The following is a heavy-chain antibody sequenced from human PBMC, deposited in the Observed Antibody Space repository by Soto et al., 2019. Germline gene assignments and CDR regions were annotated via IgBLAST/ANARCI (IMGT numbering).Heavy chain of an antibody. CDR3: AKNGGRPTASYGMDV. D-gene: IGHD3-16*01. CDR1: GFTFSSYG. V-gene: IGHV3-30*18. J-gene: IGHJ6*02. CDR2: ISYDGSNK. Sequence: GGSLRLSCAASGFTFSSYGMHCVRQAPGKGLEWVAVISYDGSNKYYADSVKGRFTISRDNSKDTLYLQMNSLRAEDTAVYYCAKNGGRPTASYGMDVWGQGTTVTVSS.